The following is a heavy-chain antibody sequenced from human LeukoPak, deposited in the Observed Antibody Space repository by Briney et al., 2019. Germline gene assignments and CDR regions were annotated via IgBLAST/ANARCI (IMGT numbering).Heavy chain of an antibody. D-gene: IGHD3-10*01. Sequence: ASVKVSCKASGYTLTTYGITWVPQAPGQGLEWMGWISGYNGNTNYAQKYQGRVTLTTDTSTNTAYMELRSLKSDDTAVYYCASASITMIRGVIYFYYGVDVWGQGTTVTVSS. CDR3: ASASITMIRGVIYFYYGVDV. CDR2: ISGYNGNT. J-gene: IGHJ6*02. CDR1: GYTLTTYG. V-gene: IGHV1-18*01.